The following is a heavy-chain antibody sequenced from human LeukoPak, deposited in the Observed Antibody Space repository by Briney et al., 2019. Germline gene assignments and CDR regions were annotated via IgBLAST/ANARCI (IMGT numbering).Heavy chain of an antibody. J-gene: IGHJ3*02. D-gene: IGHD3-22*01. CDR1: GGSISSYY. CDR3: ARDGPNQYYYDSSGYWVDAFDI. V-gene: IGHV4-59*12. CDR2: IYSSGTT. Sequence: SETLSLTCIVSGGSISSYYWSWIRQPPGKGLEWIGNIYSSGTTNYNPSLKSRVTISVDTSKNQFSLKLSSVTAADTAVYYCARDGPNQYYYDSSGYWVDAFDIWGQGTMVTVSS.